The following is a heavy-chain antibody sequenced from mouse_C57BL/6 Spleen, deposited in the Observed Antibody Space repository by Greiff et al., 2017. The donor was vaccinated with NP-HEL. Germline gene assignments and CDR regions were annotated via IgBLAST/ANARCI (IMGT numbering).Heavy chain of an antibody. J-gene: IGHJ3*01. Sequence: QVQLQQSGAELVKPGASVKISCKASGYAFSSYWMNWVKQRPGKGLEWIGQIYTGDGDTNYNGKFKGKATLTADKSSSTAYMQLSSLSSEDSSVYFCARSGESGQLFAYWGQGTLVTVSA. D-gene: IGHD3-3*01. CDR3: ARSGESGQLFAY. V-gene: IGHV1-80*01. CDR1: GYAFSSYW. CDR2: IYTGDGDT.